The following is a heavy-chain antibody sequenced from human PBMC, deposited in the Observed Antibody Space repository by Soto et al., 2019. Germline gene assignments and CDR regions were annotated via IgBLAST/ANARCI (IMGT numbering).Heavy chain of an antibody. CDR2: MSGSGSGT. D-gene: IGHD4-4*01. CDR3: VRQAKLTTVTANVGYYYGLDV. V-gene: IGHV3-23*01. CDR1: GFRFITYD. Sequence: DVQLLESGGGLVQPGGSLRLSCAASGFRFITYDMSWVRQAPGKGLEWVSVMSGSGSGTYYADCVKGRFTISRDNSKNTLYLQMNSLRAEDTAVYYCVRQAKLTTVTANVGYYYGLDVWGQGTTVTVSS. J-gene: IGHJ6*02.